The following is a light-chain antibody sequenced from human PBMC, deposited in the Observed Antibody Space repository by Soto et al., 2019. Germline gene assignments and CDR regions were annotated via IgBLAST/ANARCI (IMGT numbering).Light chain of an antibody. Sequence: DIQMTQSPSTLSASVGDRVTITCRASQSIKSWLAWYQQKPGTAPKLLIYDASTFESGVPSRFSGSGSGTDFTLTISSLQPDDFATFYCQQYDDYPLTFGGGTKVEIK. V-gene: IGKV1-5*01. J-gene: IGKJ4*01. CDR1: QSIKSW. CDR2: DAS. CDR3: QQYDDYPLT.